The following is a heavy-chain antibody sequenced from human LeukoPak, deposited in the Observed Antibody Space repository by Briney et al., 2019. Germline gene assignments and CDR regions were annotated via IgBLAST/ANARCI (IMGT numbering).Heavy chain of an antibody. CDR3: ATLRGGDGY. D-gene: IGHD3-10*01. Sequence: GGSLRLSCATSGFTFSGYTMSWVRQAPGKGLEWVSGISHSGGTTDYADSVKGRFTISRDNSRNTLYVQMNSLRVEDTAIYYCATLRGGDGYWGQGTLVTVSS. CDR1: GFTFSGYT. J-gene: IGHJ4*02. CDR2: ISHSGGTT. V-gene: IGHV3-23*01.